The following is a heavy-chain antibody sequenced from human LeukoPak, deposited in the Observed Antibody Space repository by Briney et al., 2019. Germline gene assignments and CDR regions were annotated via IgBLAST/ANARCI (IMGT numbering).Heavy chain of an antibody. CDR3: ARKYSGSYYSAFDI. V-gene: IGHV4-4*02. J-gene: IGHJ3*02. CDR1: GFTFSSYGM. Sequence: GSLRLSCAASGFTFSSYGMSWVRQPPGKGLEWIGEIYHSGSTNYNPSLKSRVTISVDKSKNQFSLKLSSVTAADTAVYYCARKYSGSYYSAFDIWGQGTMVTVSS. CDR2: IYHSGST. D-gene: IGHD1-26*01.